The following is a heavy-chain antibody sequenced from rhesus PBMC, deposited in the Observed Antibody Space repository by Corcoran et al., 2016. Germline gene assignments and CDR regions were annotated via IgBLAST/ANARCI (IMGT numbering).Heavy chain of an antibody. CDR1: GFTFRDDY. Sequence: EVQLVESGGGLVQPGGCLRLSCAGSGFTFRDDYMEGVRQAPGKGLGCVVPINPNGGTTFLMDSVKGRFTISRDNAKNTLYLQINSLKIEDTAVYYCTRHIGYWGQGVLVTVSS. V-gene: IGHV3-10*01. CDR2: INPNGGTT. CDR3: TRHIGY. J-gene: IGHJ4*01.